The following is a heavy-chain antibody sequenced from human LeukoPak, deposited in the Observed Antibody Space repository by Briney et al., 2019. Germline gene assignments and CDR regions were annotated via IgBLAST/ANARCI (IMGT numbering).Heavy chain of an antibody. D-gene: IGHD1-26*01. J-gene: IGHJ6*03. CDR1: GGSISSYY. CDR2: IYTSGST. CDR3: ARREPLGYYYMDV. V-gene: IGHV4-4*09. Sequence: SETLSLTCTVSGGSISSYYWSWIRQPPGKGLEWIGYIYTSGSTNYNPSLKSRVTISVDTSKNQFSLKLSPVTAADTAVYYCARREPLGYYYMDVWGKGTTVTVSS.